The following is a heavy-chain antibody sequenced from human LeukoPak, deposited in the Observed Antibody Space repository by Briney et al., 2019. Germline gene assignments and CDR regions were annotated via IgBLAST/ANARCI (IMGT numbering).Heavy chain of an antibody. CDR2: IYYSGST. V-gene: IGHV4-59*08. CDR1: GGSISSYY. J-gene: IGHJ1*01. Sequence: SETLSLTCTASGGSISSYYWSWIRQPPGKGLEWIGYIYYSGSTNYNPSLKSRVTISVDTSKNQFSLKLSSVTAADTAVYYCARHSSSGWYAEYFQHWGQGTLVTVSS. D-gene: IGHD6-19*01. CDR3: ARHSSSGWYAEYFQH.